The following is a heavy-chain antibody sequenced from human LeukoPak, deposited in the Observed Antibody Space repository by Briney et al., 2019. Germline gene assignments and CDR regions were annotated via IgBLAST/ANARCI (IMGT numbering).Heavy chain of an antibody. J-gene: IGHJ4*02. Sequence: GGSLRLSCAASGFSFSAYYMSWIRQAPGKGLEWVSYISSSGSTIYYADSVKGRFTISRDNAKNSLYLQINSLRAEDTAVYYCARGRSGWYYFDYWGQGTLVTVSS. CDR1: GFSFSAYY. CDR3: ARGRSGWYYFDY. V-gene: IGHV3-11*04. CDR2: ISSSGSTI. D-gene: IGHD6-19*01.